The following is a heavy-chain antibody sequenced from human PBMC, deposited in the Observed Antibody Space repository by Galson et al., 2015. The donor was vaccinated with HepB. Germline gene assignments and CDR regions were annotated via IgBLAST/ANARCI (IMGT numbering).Heavy chain of an antibody. CDR1: GDSVSTNTVA. CDR2: TYYRSKWYN. D-gene: IGHD5-12*01. Sequence: AISGDSVSTNTVAWNWIRQSPSRGLEWLGRTYYRSKWYNDYAVSVQSRITINPDTSRNQFSLQLNSVTPEDTGVYYCTRVRHLARGMDVWGQGTTVTVSS. CDR3: TRVRHLARGMDV. J-gene: IGHJ6*02. V-gene: IGHV6-1*01.